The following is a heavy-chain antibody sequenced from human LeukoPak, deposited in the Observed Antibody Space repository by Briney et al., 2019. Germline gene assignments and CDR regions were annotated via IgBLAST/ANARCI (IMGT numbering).Heavy chain of an antibody. Sequence: SVKVSCKASGFTFSNSAIQWVRQARGQRLEWIGWIIVGSGRTHYAQNLQERLTITRDMSTNTAYMELSSLKSEDTAVYYCAAELYSGTYGRCCSFAFWGQGTPVTVSS. CDR3: AAELYSGTYGRCCSFAF. D-gene: IGHD1-26*01. V-gene: IGHV1-58*02. CDR2: IIVGSGRT. J-gene: IGHJ4*02. CDR1: GFTFSNSA.